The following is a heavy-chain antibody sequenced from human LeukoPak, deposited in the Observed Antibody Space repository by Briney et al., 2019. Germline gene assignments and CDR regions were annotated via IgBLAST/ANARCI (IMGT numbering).Heavy chain of an antibody. CDR2: ISSSGSTI. CDR3: ARDRGFGETLLDY. D-gene: IGHD3-10*01. CDR1: GFTLSDYY. V-gene: IGHV3-11*01. J-gene: IGHJ4*02. Sequence: GGSLRLSCAASGFTLSDYYMSWIRQAPGKGLEWVSYISSSGSTIYYADSVKGRFTISRDNAKNSLYLQMNSLRAEDTAVYYCARDRGFGETLLDYWGQGTLVTVSS.